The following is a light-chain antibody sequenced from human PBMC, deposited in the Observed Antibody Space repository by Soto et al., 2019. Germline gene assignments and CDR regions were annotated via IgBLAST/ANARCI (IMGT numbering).Light chain of an antibody. CDR2: GAS. Sequence: ESVLTQSPGTLSLSPGERATLSCRASQSVSSSYLAWYQQKPGQAPRLLIYGASSRATGIPDRFSGSGSGTDFTLTISRLEPEDFAVYYCQQHGSSLITFGQGTRLEIK. CDR1: QSVSSSY. V-gene: IGKV3-20*01. CDR3: QQHGSSLIT. J-gene: IGKJ5*01.